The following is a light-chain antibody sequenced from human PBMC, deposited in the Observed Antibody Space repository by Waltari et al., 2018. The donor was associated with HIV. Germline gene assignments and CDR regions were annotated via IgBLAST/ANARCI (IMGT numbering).Light chain of an antibody. Sequence: DIVMAQPPDPLALSLAARATINLSSSPSDLFSSNNKNYLAWYQQKPGQPPKRLIYCASTRESGVPDRCSGGGSGTDDTLTISSLQAEDVAVDYCQQYYSTPPYTFGQGTKLEIK. V-gene: IGKV4-1*01. CDR3: QQYYSTPPYT. J-gene: IGKJ2*01. CDR1: PSDLFSSNNKNY. CDR2: CAS.